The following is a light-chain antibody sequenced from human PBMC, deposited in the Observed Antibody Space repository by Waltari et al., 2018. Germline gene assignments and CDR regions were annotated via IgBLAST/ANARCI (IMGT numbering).Light chain of an antibody. CDR3: QQYGSSPVT. V-gene: IGKV3-20*01. CDR2: GAS. CDR1: QSVSSNY. J-gene: IGKJ1*01. Sequence: EIVLTQSPGTLSLSPGERATISCRASQSVSSNYLAWYQQKRGQAPRLLIHGASSRATGIPDRFSGSGSGTDFTLSISRLDPEDFAVYYCQQYGSSPVTFGQGTKVEVK.